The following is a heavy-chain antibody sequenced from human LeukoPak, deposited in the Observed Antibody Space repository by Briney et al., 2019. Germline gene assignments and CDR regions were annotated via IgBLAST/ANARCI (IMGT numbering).Heavy chain of an antibody. J-gene: IGHJ4*02. CDR3: ARHMATPGTRGFDS. D-gene: IGHD5-24*01. V-gene: IGHV4-4*02. Sequence: SGPLSLTCAVSGGSISSVNWWSWVRQPPGKGLEWIGEFYLGGKTNYNPSLKSQVPISIDTSKNQFSLKLISVTAADTALYYCARHMATPGTRGFDSWGQGTLVTVSS. CDR2: FYLGGKT. CDR1: GGSISSVNW.